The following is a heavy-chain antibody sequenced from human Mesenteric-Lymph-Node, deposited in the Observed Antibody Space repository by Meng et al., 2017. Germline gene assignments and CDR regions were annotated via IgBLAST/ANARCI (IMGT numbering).Heavy chain of an antibody. CDR1: GGSIRSRHW. D-gene: IGHD5-24*01. V-gene: IGHV4-4*02. CDR3: ATQESRDGHNPY. Sequence: QVQMPEPCPGLVTPSGTLSLTCAGPGGSIRSRHWWSWVRQPPGKGLEWIGEIYHSGSTNYTPSLKSRVTISVDKSKNQFSLKLSSVTAADTAVYYCATQESRDGHNPYWGQGTLVTVSS. CDR2: IYHSGST. J-gene: IGHJ4*02.